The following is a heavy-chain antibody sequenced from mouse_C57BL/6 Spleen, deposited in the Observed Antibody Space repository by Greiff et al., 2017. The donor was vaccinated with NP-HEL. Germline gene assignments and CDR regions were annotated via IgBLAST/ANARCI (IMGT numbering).Heavy chain of an antibody. J-gene: IGHJ4*01. CDR2: IHPSDSDT. D-gene: IGHD1-1*01. Sequence: VQLQQPGAELVKPGASVKVSCKASGYTFTSYWMHWVKQRPGQGLEWIGRIHPSDSDTNYNQKFKGKATLTVDKSSSTAYMQLSSLTSEDSAVYYCATTVVARGYAMDYWGQGTSVTVSS. CDR3: ATTVVARGYAMDY. CDR1: GYTFTSYW. V-gene: IGHV1-74*01.